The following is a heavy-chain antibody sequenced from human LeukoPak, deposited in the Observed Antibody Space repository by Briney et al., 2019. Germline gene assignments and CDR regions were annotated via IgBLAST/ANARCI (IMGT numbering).Heavy chain of an antibody. D-gene: IGHD2-15*01. V-gene: IGHV1-24*01. CDR2: FDPEDGET. CDR3: ARDLGGGSFNHDAFDI. J-gene: IGHJ3*02. Sequence: ASVKVSCKVSGYTLTELSMHWVRQAPGKGLEWMGGFDPEDGETIYAQKFQGRVTITTDESTSTAYMELSSLRSEDTAVYYCARDLGGGSFNHDAFDIWGQGTMVTVSS. CDR1: GYTLTELS.